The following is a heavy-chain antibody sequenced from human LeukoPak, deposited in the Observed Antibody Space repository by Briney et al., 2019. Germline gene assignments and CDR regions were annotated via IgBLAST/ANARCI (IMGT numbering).Heavy chain of an antibody. CDR3: ARDRGASGSYSPYYFEY. CDR1: GFTFTSYY. Sequence: ASVKVSCKASGFTFTSYYPHWVRQAPGQGLEWMGIINPSGGSTTYAQKFQGRVTMTRDMSTSTVNMELSSLRSEDTAVYYRARDRGASGSYSPYYFEYWGQGTLVTVSS. V-gene: IGHV1-46*01. J-gene: IGHJ4*02. D-gene: IGHD1-26*01. CDR2: INPSGGST.